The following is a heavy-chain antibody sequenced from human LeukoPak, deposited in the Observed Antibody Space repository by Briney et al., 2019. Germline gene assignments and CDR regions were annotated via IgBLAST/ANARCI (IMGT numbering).Heavy chain of an antibody. V-gene: IGHV1-2*02. Sequence: ASVKVSCKASGYNLTGYYMHWVRQAPGQGLEWMGWINPNSGGTNYAQKFQGRVTMTRDTSISTAYMELSRLRSDDTAVYYCARTGYSSSPIDYWGQGTLVTVSS. CDR2: INPNSGGT. J-gene: IGHJ4*02. CDR3: ARTGYSSSPIDY. CDR1: GYNLTGYY. D-gene: IGHD6-13*01.